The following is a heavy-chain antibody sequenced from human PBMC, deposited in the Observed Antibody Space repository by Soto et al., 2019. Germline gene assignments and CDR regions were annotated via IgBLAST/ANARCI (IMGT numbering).Heavy chain of an antibody. J-gene: IGHJ6*02. V-gene: IGHV3-30*18. CDR1: GFTFSSYG. Sequence: ESGGGVVQPGRSLRLSCAASGFTFSSYGMHWVRQAPGKGLEWVAVISYDGSNKYYADSVKGRFTISRDNSKNTLYLQMNSLRADDTAVYYCAKGITMVRGVITMGYYYYYGMDVWGQGTTVTVSS. CDR3: AKGITMVRGVITMGYYYYYGMDV. CDR2: ISYDGSNK. D-gene: IGHD3-10*01.